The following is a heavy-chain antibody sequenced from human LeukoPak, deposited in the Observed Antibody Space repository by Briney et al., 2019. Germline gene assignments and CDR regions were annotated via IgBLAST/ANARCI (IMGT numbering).Heavy chain of an antibody. D-gene: IGHD3-3*01. CDR3: ARGNDFWSGYNNWFDP. CDR1: GFTFSDYY. Sequence: GGSLRLSCAASGFTFSDYYMSWIRQAPGKGLEWVSYISSSGSTIYYADSVKGRFTISRDNAKNSLYLQMNSLRAEDTAVYYCARGNDFWSGYNNWFDPWGQGTLVTVSS. V-gene: IGHV3-11*04. CDR2: ISSSGSTI. J-gene: IGHJ5*02.